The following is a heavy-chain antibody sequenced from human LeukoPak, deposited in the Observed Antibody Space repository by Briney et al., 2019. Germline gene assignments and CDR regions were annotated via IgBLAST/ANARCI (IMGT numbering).Heavy chain of an antibody. CDR1: GFTVSSNY. V-gene: IGHV3-66*01. D-gene: IGHD3-10*01. Sequence: GGSLRLSCAASGFTVSSNYMSWVRQAPGKGLEWVSVIYSGGSTYYADSVKGRFTISRDNSKNTLYLQMNSLRAEDTAVYYCAKGSARVVFGAIWGQGTMVTVSS. J-gene: IGHJ3*02. CDR3: AKGSARVVFGAI. CDR2: IYSGGST.